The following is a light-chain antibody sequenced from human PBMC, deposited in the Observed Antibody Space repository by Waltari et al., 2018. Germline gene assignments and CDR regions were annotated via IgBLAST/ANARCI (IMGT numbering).Light chain of an antibody. CDR3: CSYAGSYTFV. Sequence: QSALTQPRSVSGSPGQSVTISCTGTSRDVGGYNYASWYQQHPGKAPKHMIYDVSKRPSGVPDRFSGSKSGNTASLTISGLQAEDEADYYCCSYAGSYTFVFGGGTKLTVL. CDR1: SRDVGGYNY. J-gene: IGLJ3*02. V-gene: IGLV2-11*01. CDR2: DVS.